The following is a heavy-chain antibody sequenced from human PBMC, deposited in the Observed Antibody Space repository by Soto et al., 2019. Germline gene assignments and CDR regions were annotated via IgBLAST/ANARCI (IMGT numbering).Heavy chain of an antibody. D-gene: IGHD5-18*01. CDR1: GGSIRSGGYY. Sequence: LSLTCTVSGGSIRSGGYYWSWVRQNPRRGLEWIGNIYYSGNTYYNPSLKSRLTISVDTSKNQFSLNLSSVTAADTAVYYCARDRLMATAGTARHYFGLDVWGPGTTVTVSS. CDR2: IYYSGNT. V-gene: IGHV4-31*03. CDR3: ARDRLMATAGTARHYFGLDV. J-gene: IGHJ6*02.